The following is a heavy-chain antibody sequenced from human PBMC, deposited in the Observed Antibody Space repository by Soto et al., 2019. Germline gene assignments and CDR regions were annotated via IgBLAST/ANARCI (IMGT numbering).Heavy chain of an antibody. CDR3: ARTGGMDV. Sequence: QVQLQQWGAGLLKPSETLSLTCAVYGGSFSGYYWSWLRQTPEKGLEWIGEINHSGDTKYNPTLESRVTISVHTSKNQFSLKVNSVSAADTAVYYCARTGGMDVWGQGATVTVSS. V-gene: IGHV4-34*01. CDR1: GGSFSGYY. CDR2: INHSGDT. J-gene: IGHJ6*02.